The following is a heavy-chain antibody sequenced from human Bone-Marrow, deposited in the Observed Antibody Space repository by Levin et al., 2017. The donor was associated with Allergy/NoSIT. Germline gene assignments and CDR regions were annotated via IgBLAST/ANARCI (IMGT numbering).Heavy chain of an antibody. D-gene: IGHD4-17*01. CDR2: LYHSGST. Sequence: SQTLSLTCTVSGTSISIGDYYWGWIRQPPGKGLEWVGYLYHSGSTYYNPSLESRLSMSVDTSKNQFFLRLNSVTAGDTAVYYCARVNGDNSSPTYYYYYGMDVWGKGTTVTVSS. J-gene: IGHJ6*04. CDR3: ARVNGDNSSPTYYYYYGMDV. CDR1: GTSISIGDYY. V-gene: IGHV4-30-4*01.